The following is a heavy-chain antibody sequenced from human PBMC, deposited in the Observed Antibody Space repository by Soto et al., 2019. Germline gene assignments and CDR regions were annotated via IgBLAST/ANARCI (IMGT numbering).Heavy chain of an antibody. CDR3: ARGGGIVVVPAAPHRGYYNYMDV. CDR2: IYYSGST. D-gene: IGHD2-2*01. CDR1: GGSISSYY. J-gene: IGHJ6*03. Sequence: SETLSLTCTVSGGSISSYYWSWIRQPPGKGLEWIGYIYYSGSTNYNPSLKSRVTISVDTSKNQFSLKLSSVTAADTAVYYCARGGGIVVVPAAPHRGYYNYMDVWGKGTTVTVSS. V-gene: IGHV4-59*01.